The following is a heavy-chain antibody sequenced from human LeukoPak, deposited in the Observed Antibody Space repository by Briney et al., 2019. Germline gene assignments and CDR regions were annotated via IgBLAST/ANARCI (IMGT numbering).Heavy chain of an antibody. J-gene: IGHJ4*02. CDR1: GFTFSSYS. D-gene: IGHD6-13*01. Sequence: GGSLRLSCAASGFTFSSYSMNWVRQAPGKGLEWVSSISSSSSYIYYADSVKGRFTISRDNSKNTLYLQMNSLRAEDTAVYYCAKDVAATVDYWGQGTLVTVSS. V-gene: IGHV3-21*01. CDR2: ISSSSSYI. CDR3: AKDVAATVDY.